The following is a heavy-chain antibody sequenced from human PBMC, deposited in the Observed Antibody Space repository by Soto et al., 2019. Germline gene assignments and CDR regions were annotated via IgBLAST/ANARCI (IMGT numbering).Heavy chain of an antibody. D-gene: IGHD1-26*01. V-gene: IGHV3-23*01. CDR3: AKTSGSYYVGYFDY. CDR1: GFTFSSYA. CDR2: ISGSGGST. J-gene: IGHJ4*02. Sequence: GGSLRLSCAASGFTFSSYAMSWVRQAPGKGLEWVSVISGSGGSTYYADSVKGRFTISRDNSKNTPYLQMNSLRAEDTAVYYCAKTSGSYYVGYFDYWGQGTLVTVSS.